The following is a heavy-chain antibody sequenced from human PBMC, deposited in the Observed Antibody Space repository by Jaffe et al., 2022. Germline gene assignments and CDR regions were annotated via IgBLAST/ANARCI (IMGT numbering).Heavy chain of an antibody. CDR2: IYYSGST. CDR3: AREVGFAYQQPGGYFQH. Sequence: QVQLQESGPGLVKPSETLSLTCTVSGGSISSYYWSWIRQPPGKGLEWIGYIYYSGSTNYNPSLKSRVTISVDTSKNQFSLKLSSVTAADTAVYYCAREVGFAYQQPGGYFQHWGQGTLVTVSS. CDR1: GGSISSYY. D-gene: IGHD1-26*01. J-gene: IGHJ1*01. V-gene: IGHV4-59*01.